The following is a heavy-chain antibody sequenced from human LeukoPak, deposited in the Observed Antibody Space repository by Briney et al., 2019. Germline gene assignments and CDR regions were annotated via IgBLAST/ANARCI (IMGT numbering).Heavy chain of an antibody. J-gene: IGHJ4*02. CDR2: INHSGST. Sequence: SETLSLTCAVYGGSFSGYYWSWIRQPPGKGLEWIGEINHSGSTNYNPSLKSRVTISVDTSKNQFSLKLSSVTAADTAVYYCARGPPRDYYDSSGYRGQYFDYWGQGTLVTVSS. D-gene: IGHD3-22*01. CDR1: GGSFSGYY. V-gene: IGHV4-34*01. CDR3: ARGPPRDYYDSSGYRGQYFDY.